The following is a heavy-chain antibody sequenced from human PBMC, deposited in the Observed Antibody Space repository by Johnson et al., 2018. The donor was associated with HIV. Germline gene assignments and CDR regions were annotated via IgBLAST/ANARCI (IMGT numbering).Heavy chain of an antibody. D-gene: IGHD3-10*01. CDR1: GFTFNTYV. J-gene: IGHJ3*02. CDR3: VNWAYYYGSGYAFDI. V-gene: IGHV3-23*04. Sequence: VQLVESGGGLVKPGGSLRLSCAASGFTFNTYVMNWVRQAPGKGLEWVSLIAASGDSTYYADSVRGRFTISRDNSKNTLYLQMNSLRAEDTAVYYCVNWAYYYGSGYAFDIWGQGTMVTVSS. CDR2: IAASGDST.